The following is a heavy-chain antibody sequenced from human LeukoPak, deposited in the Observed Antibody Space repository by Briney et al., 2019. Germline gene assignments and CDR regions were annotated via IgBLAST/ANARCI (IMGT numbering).Heavy chain of an antibody. Sequence: SETLSLTCTVSGGSISSYYWSWIRQPAGKGLEWIGRIYTSGSTNYNPSLKSRVTMSVDTSKNQFSLKLSPVTAADTAVYYCARDLEHGHYYGSGSYSLSYNWFDPWGQGTLVTVSS. CDR1: GGSISSYY. V-gene: IGHV4-4*07. CDR2: IYTSGST. J-gene: IGHJ5*02. D-gene: IGHD3-10*01. CDR3: ARDLEHGHYYGSGSYSLSYNWFDP.